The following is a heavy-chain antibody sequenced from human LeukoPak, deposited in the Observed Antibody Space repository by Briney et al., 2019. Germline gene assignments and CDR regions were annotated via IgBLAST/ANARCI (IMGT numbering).Heavy chain of an antibody. CDR2: ISYDGSNK. CDR1: GFXFSSYG. J-gene: IGHJ6*02. Sequence: GGSLRLSCAASGFXFSSYGIHWVRQAPGKGLEWVAVISYDGSNKYYGDSDSVKGRFTISRDNSKNTLYLQMNSLRAEDTAVYYCAKETGVGLDVWGQGTTVTVSS. V-gene: IGHV3-30*18. D-gene: IGHD3-3*01. CDR3: AKETGVGLDV.